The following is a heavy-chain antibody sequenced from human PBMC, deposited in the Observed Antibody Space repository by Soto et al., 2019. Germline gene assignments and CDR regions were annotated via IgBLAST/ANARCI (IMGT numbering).Heavy chain of an antibody. V-gene: IGHV3-30*04. CDR3: ARASYGGDYGYYFDY. Sequence: QVQLVESGGSVVQPGRSLRLSCAASGFTFSSYPLHWVRQAPGKGLEWVAVISYDASVTYYADSVKGRFTFSRDNAKNTLDLQMNSLRSEDTAVYYCARASYGGDYGYYFDYWGQGTLVTVSS. D-gene: IGHD4-17*01. CDR1: GFTFSSYP. J-gene: IGHJ4*02. CDR2: ISYDASVT.